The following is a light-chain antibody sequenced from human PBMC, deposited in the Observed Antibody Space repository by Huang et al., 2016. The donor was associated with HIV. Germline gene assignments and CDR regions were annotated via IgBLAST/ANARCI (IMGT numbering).Light chain of an antibody. J-gene: IGKJ4*01. V-gene: IGKV3-11*01. CDR1: QSVRSY. CDR3: QQRSAWPLT. CDR2: DAS. Sequence: EIVSTQSPATLSLSPGERATLSCRASQSVRSYLAWYQQKPGQAPRLLIYDASNRATGIPARFSGIGSGTDFTLTISNLQSEDFAVYYCQQRSAWPLTFGGGTKVEI.